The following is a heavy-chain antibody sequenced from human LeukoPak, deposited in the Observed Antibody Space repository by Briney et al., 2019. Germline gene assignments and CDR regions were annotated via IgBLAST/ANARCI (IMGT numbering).Heavy chain of an antibody. CDR3: AINYYGSGSYYRSPLDY. CDR1: GYTFTSYY. J-gene: IGHJ4*02. Sequence: ASVKVSCKASGYTFTSYYMHWVRQAPGQGLEWMGIINPSGGSTSYAQKFQGRVTITADKSTSTAYMELSSLRSEDTAVYYCAINYYGSGSYYRSPLDYWGQGTLVTVSS. V-gene: IGHV1-46*01. CDR2: INPSGGST. D-gene: IGHD3-10*01.